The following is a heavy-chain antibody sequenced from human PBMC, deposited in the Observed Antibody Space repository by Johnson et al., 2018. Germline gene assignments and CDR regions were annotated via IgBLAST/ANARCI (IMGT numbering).Heavy chain of an antibody. J-gene: IGHJ1*01. Sequence: QVQLVQSGGGVVQPGRSLRLSCAASGFTFSRYAMHWVRQAPGKGLAWVAVISYDGSNQYYADSVKGRFTISRDKSKNPLYLQMNSLRAEDTAVYYCARGDYVWGSYRMNAEYFQHWGQGTLVTVSS. CDR2: ISYDGSNQ. CDR3: ARGDYVWGSYRMNAEYFQH. CDR1: GFTFSRYA. V-gene: IGHV3-30-3*01. D-gene: IGHD3-16*02.